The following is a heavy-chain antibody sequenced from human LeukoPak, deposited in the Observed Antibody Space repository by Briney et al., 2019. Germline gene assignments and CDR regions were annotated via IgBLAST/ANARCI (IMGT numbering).Heavy chain of an antibody. J-gene: IGHJ4*02. D-gene: IGHD6-19*01. V-gene: IGHV3-30-3*01. Sequence: PGRSLRLSCAASGFTFSSYAMHWVRQAPGKGLEWVAVISYDGSNKYYADSVKGRFTISRDNSKNTLYLQMNSLRAEDTAVYYCARDSSGLLDYWGQGTLVTVSS. CDR1: GFTFSSYA. CDR3: ARDSSGLLDY. CDR2: ISYDGSNK.